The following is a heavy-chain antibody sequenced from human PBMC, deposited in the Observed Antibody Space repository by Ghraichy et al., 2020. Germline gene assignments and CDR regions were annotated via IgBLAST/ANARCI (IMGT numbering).Heavy chain of an antibody. CDR2: IYHTGST. Sequence: SCNVSGDSISTYYWTWIRQPPGKELEWIGSIYHTGSTNYNPSLKSRVAISVDTSKNQFSLNLYSVTAADTAVYYCALGGAVAGPYIHYWGQGTLVSVSS. CDR1: GDSISTYY. V-gene: IGHV4-59*01. D-gene: IGHD6-19*01. CDR3: ALGGAVAGPYIHY. J-gene: IGHJ4*02.